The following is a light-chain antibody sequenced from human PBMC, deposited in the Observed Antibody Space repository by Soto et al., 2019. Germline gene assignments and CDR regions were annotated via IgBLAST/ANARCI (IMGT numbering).Light chain of an antibody. CDR3: QQTYSTLIT. CDR2: AAS. CDR1: QSISSY. Sequence: QMTQSPSSLSASVGDRVTITCRASQSISSYLNWYHQKPGKAPELLIYAASSLQSGVPSRFSGSGSGTDFTLTISSLQPEDFATYYCQQTYSTLITFGQGTRLEIK. J-gene: IGKJ5*01. V-gene: IGKV1-39*01.